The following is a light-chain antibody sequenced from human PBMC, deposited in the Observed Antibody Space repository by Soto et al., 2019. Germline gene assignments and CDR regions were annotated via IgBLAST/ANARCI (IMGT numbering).Light chain of an antibody. CDR1: QSVSSN. J-gene: IGKJ1*01. CDR2: GAS. Sequence: EIVMTQSPATLSVSPGERATLSCRANQSVSSNLAWYQQKPGQAPRLLIYGASTRATGIPASFIGGGSATEFTPAISSRLSEDVATYYCRHYNNWPPWTFGQGTKVEIK. V-gene: IGKV3-15*01. CDR3: RHYNNWPPWT.